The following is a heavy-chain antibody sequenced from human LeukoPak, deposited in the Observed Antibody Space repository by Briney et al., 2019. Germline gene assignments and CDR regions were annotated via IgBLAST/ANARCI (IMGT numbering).Heavy chain of an antibody. CDR3: ARDYYYDSSGNGAFDI. J-gene: IGHJ3*02. V-gene: IGHV4-31*03. CDR2: IYYSGIT. D-gene: IGHD3-22*01. CDR1: GGSLSSGGYY. Sequence: SETLSLTCTVSGGSLSSGGYYWSWLRQHPGTGLEWLGYIYYSGITYYNPSLESRVTISVDTSKNQFSLKLSSVTAADTAVYYCARDYYYDSSGNGAFDIWGQGTMVTVSS.